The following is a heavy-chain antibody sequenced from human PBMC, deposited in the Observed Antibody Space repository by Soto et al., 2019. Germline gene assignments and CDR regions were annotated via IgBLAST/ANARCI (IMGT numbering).Heavy chain of an antibody. Sequence: GESLQISCKGSGYSFTSYWIGWVRQMPGKGLEWMGIIYPGDSDTRYSPSFRGQVTISADKSISTAYLQWSSLKASDTAMYYCVRAEILVVVGRRSNDAFDVWGQGTMVTLSS. J-gene: IGHJ3*01. CDR3: VRAEILVVVGRRSNDAFDV. V-gene: IGHV5-51*01. CDR2: IYPGDSDT. D-gene: IGHD2-15*01. CDR1: GYSFTSYW.